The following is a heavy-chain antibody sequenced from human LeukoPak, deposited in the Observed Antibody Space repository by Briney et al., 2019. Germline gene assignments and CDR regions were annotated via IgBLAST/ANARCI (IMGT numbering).Heavy chain of an antibody. CDR1: GLTFSSYW. D-gene: IGHD3-10*01. Sequence: GGSLRLSCAASGLTFSSYWMSWVRQAPGKGLEWVANIKRDGSEIYYVDSVKGRFTISRDNAKNSLYLQMKSLRAEDTAVYYCARDPVYGSGSYLLFDYWGRGTLVTVAS. CDR3: ARDPVYGSGSYLLFDY. V-gene: IGHV3-7*01. CDR2: IKRDGSEI. J-gene: IGHJ4*02.